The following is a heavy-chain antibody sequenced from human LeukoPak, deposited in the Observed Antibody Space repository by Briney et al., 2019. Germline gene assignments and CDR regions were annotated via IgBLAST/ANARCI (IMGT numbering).Heavy chain of an antibody. J-gene: IGHJ4*02. CDR3: ARGRGYSNGWFEADDY. CDR2: MNPNSGNT. CDR1: VYPFIIYD. Sequence: ASVNVSCKASVYPFIIYDINWVRQATGQGLEWMGWMNPNSGNTGYAQRFQGRVTMTRNTSISTAYMELSSLRSEDTAMYFCARGRGYSNGWFEADDYWGQGTLVTVSS. D-gene: IGHD6-19*01. V-gene: IGHV1-8*01.